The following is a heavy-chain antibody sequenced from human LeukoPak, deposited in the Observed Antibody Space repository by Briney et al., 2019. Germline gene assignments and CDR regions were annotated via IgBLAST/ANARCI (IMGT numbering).Heavy chain of an antibody. Sequence: ASVKVSCKASGGTFSSYVISWVRQGPGQGLEWMGWMNPNSGNTGYAQKFQGRVTMTRNTSISTAYTELSSLRSEDTAVYYCARGLPKYYYDSSGYYDIWGQGTMVTVSS. CDR3: ARGLPKYYYDSSGYYDI. CDR1: GGTFSSYV. D-gene: IGHD3-22*01. V-gene: IGHV1-8*02. CDR2: MNPNSGNT. J-gene: IGHJ3*02.